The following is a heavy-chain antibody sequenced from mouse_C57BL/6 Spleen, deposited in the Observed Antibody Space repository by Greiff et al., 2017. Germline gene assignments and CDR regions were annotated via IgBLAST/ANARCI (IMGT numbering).Heavy chain of an antibody. D-gene: IGHD2-3*01. CDR2: INPNNGGT. CDR1: GYTFTDYY. Sequence: VQLQQSGPELVKPGASVKISCKASGYTFTDYYMNWVKQSHGKSLEWIGDINPNNGGTSYNQKFKGKATLTVDKSYSTAYMELRSLTSEDSAVYYCARSPDGYYGGCAYWGQGTLVTVSA. CDR3: ARSPDGYYGGCAY. V-gene: IGHV1-26*01. J-gene: IGHJ3*01.